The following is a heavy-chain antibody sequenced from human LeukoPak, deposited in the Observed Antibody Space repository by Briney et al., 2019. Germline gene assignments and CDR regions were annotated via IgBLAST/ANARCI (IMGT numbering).Heavy chain of an antibody. J-gene: IGHJ4*02. Sequence: GGSLRLSCAASGFTFSSYAMHWVRQAPGKGLEWVAVILYDGSNKYYADSVKGRFTISRDNSKNTLYLQMNSLRGEDTAVYYCASRDGYNTGRDYWGQGTLVTVSS. CDR1: GFTFSSYA. V-gene: IGHV3-30-3*01. CDR2: ILYDGSNK. CDR3: ASRDGYNTGRDY. D-gene: IGHD5-24*01.